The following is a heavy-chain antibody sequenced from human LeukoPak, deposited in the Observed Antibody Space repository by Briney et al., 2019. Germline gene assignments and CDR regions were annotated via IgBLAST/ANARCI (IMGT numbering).Heavy chain of an antibody. CDR3: ARDQELLLRH. V-gene: IGHV3-21*01. D-gene: IGHD1-26*01. CDR1: GFTFSSYS. J-gene: IGHJ4*02. CDR2: ISSSSSYI. Sequence: GGSLRLSCAASGFTFSSYSMSWVRQAPGKGLEWVSSISSSSSYIYYADSVKGRFTISRDNAKNSLYLQMNSLRAEDTAVYYCARDQELLLRHWGQGTLVTVSS.